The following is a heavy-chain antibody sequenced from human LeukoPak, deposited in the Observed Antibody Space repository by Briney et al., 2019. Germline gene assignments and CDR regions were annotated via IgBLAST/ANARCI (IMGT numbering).Heavy chain of an antibody. J-gene: IGHJ4*02. CDR2: IESDGSRT. D-gene: IGHD5-18*01. V-gene: IGHV3-74*03. CDR3: ATSCPRGFSHSYCY. Sequence: GGSLRLSCAASGFTFSSTWMHWVRQVPGKELVWVARIESDGSRTTYADSVKGRFTISRDNSKNTLYLQMNSLTAEDTALYYCATSCPRGFSHSYCYWGQGTLVTVSS. CDR1: GFTFSSTW.